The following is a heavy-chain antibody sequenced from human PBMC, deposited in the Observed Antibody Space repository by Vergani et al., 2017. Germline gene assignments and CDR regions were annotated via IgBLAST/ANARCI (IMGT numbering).Heavy chain of an antibody. CDR3: AKGLGATTVQVVY. CDR2: ISGSGGSP. Sequence: EVQLLESGGGLVQPGGSLRLSCAASGFTFSSYAMSWVRPAPGKGLGWVSAISGSGGSPYYADSVKGRFTISKDNSKNTLYLQMNSLRAGDTAVYYCAKGLGATTVQVVYWGQGTLVTVSS. CDR1: GFTFSSYA. V-gene: IGHV3-23*01. D-gene: IGHD1-26*01. J-gene: IGHJ4*02.